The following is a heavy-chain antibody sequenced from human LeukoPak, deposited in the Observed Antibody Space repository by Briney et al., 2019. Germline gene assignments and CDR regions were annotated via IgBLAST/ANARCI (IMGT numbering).Heavy chain of an antibody. CDR1: GGTFSSYA. CDR3: ARAPKGGVPAAISYWFDP. CDR2: IIPIFGTA. V-gene: IGHV1-69*01. D-gene: IGHD2-2*01. J-gene: IGHJ5*02. Sequence: SVKVSCKASGGTFSSYAISWVRQAPGQGLEWMGGIIPIFGTANCAQKFQGRVTITADESTSTAYMELSSLRSEDTAVYYCARAPKGGVPAAISYWFDPWGQGTLVTVSS.